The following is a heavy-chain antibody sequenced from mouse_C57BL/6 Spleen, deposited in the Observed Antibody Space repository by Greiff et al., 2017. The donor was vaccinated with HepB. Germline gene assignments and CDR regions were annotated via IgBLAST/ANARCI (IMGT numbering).Heavy chain of an antibody. V-gene: IGHV1-82*01. D-gene: IGHD3-1*01. Sequence: QVQLQQSGPELVKPGASVKISCKASGYAFSSSWMNWVKQRPGKGLEWIGRIYPGAGDTNYNGKFKGKATLTADKSSSTAYMQLSSLTSEDSAVYVSARSGPLYGMDYWGQGTSVTVSS. CDR1: GYAFSSSW. J-gene: IGHJ4*01. CDR3: ARSGPLYGMDY. CDR2: IYPGAGDT.